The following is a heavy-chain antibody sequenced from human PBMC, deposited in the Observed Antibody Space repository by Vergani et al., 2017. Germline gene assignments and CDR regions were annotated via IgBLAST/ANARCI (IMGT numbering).Heavy chain of an antibody. Sequence: EVMLVQSGAEVKKPGESLKISCKGSGYSFTSYWIGWVRQLPGKGLEWMGIIYPGDSDTRYSPSFQGQVTISADKSISTAYLQWSSLKASDTATYYCAKTHDFSSLYSSYNWFDPWGQGTQVTVSS. V-gene: IGHV5-51*01. CDR3: AKTHDFSSLYSSYNWFDP. CDR1: GYSFTSYW. CDR2: IYPGDSDT. J-gene: IGHJ5*02. D-gene: IGHD3-3*01.